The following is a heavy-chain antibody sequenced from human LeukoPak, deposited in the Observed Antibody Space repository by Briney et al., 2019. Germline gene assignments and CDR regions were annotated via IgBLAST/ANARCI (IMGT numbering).Heavy chain of an antibody. CDR2: IYYSGST. CDR1: GGSISSYY. D-gene: IGHD6-19*01. Sequence: SETLSLTCTVSGGSISSYYWSWIRQPPGKGLEWIGYIYYSGSTNYNPSLKSRVTISVDTSKNQFSLKLSSVTAADTAVYYCARQPGPKYWSSGWFNWFDPWGQGTLVTVSS. J-gene: IGHJ5*02. V-gene: IGHV4-59*08. CDR3: ARQPGPKYWSSGWFNWFDP.